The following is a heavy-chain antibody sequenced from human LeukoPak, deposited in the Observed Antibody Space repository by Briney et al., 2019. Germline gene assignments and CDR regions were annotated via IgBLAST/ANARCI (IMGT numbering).Heavy chain of an antibody. CDR2: IHPDSSDK. J-gene: IGHJ4*02. V-gene: IGHV3-7*03. CDR1: GFTFRHSW. D-gene: IGHD1-14*01. Sequence: GGSLRLSCEASGFTFRHSWLSWIRQTPGKGLEWVANIHPDSSDKFYVDSMEGRFTISRDNTKNSLYLQIDNARLDNTGLYYCTRLPRETAGDYWGQGVPVIVSS. CDR3: TRLPRETAGDY.